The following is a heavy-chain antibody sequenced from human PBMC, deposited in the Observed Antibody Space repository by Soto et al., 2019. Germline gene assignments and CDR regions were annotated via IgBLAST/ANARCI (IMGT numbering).Heavy chain of an antibody. J-gene: IGHJ5*02. D-gene: IGHD3-10*01. Sequence: NPSETLSLTCTVSGGSISSYYWSWIRQPPGKGVEWIGYIYYSGSTNYNPSLKSRVTISVDTSKNQFSLKLSSVTAADTAVYYCARDRGTFDPWGQGTLVTVSS. CDR1: GGSISSYY. V-gene: IGHV4-59*01. CDR2: IYYSGST. CDR3: ARDRGTFDP.